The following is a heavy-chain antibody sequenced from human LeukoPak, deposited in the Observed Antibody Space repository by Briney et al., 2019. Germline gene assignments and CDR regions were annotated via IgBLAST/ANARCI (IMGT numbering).Heavy chain of an antibody. Sequence: GGSLRLSCAASGFTFSSYSMNWVRQAPGKGLEWVSSISSSSSYIYYADSVKGRFTISRDNAKNSLYLQMNSLRAEDTAVYYCARDLDGYNFPHGYWGQGTLVTVSS. CDR1: GFTFSSYS. D-gene: IGHD5-24*01. CDR2: ISSSSSYI. J-gene: IGHJ4*02. V-gene: IGHV3-21*01. CDR3: ARDLDGYNFPHGY.